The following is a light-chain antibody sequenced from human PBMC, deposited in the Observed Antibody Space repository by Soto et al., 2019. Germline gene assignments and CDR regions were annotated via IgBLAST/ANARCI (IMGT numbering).Light chain of an antibody. CDR1: QNVSRR. CDR2: DAS. CDR3: QQYNGYSFYTNS. Sequence: DIQMTQSPATLSASVGDRLTITCQASQNVSRRLAWYQQKPGKAPKLLIYDASTLENGVPSRFSGSGSGTEFTLTISGLQPDDFATYYCQQYNGYSFYTNSFGQGTKLEIK. J-gene: IGKJ2*03. V-gene: IGKV1-5*01.